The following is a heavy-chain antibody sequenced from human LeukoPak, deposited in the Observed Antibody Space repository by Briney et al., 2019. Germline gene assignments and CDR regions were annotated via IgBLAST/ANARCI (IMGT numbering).Heavy chain of an antibody. CDR3: ARDYYGSGSYSDASDI. D-gene: IGHD3-10*01. J-gene: IGHJ3*02. CDR1: GYTFTSYY. V-gene: IGHV1-46*01. Sequence: ASVKVSCKASGYTFTSYYMHWVRQAPGQGLEWMGIINPSGGSTSYAQKFQGRVTMTRDMSTSTVYMELSSLRSEDTAVYYCARDYYGSGSYSDASDIWGQGTMVTVSS. CDR2: INPSGGST.